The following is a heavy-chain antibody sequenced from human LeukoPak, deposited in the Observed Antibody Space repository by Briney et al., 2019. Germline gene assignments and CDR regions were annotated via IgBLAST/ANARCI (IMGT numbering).Heavy chain of an antibody. D-gene: IGHD3-10*01. CDR1: GGSISSYY. CDR2: IYYSGST. J-gene: IGHJ4*02. CDR3: ARHVGVGGDSEYYFDY. V-gene: IGHV4-59*08. Sequence: SETLSLTCTVSGGSISSYYWSWIQQPPGKGLEWVGYIYYSGSTNYNPSLKSRATISVDTSKNQFSLKLNSVPAADTAVYYCARHVGVGGDSEYYFDYWGQGTLVTVSS.